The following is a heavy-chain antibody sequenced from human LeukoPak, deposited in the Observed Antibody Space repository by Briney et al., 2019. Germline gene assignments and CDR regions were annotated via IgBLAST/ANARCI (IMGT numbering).Heavy chain of an antibody. CDR1: GGSISSGDYY. Sequence: KASGTLSLTCTVSGGSISSGDYYWRWVRQPPGPGLDSIMYIYYSGSTYSNPSRKSRVTISVDTSKNQFSLKLSSVTAADTAVYYCARERYLWFGELIYYYGMDVWGKGTTVTVSS. V-gene: IGHV4-30-4*01. CDR3: ARERYLWFGELIYYYGMDV. J-gene: IGHJ6*01. CDR2: IYYSGST. D-gene: IGHD3-10*01.